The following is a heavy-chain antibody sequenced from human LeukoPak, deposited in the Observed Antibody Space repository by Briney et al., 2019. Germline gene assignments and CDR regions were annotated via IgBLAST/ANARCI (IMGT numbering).Heavy chain of an antibody. CDR1: GGSISSGGYY. D-gene: IGHD1-26*01. J-gene: IGHJ4*02. Sequence: SQTLSLTCTVSGGSISSGGYYWSWIRQHPGKGLEWIGYIYYSGSTYYNPSLKSRVTISVDTSKNQFSLKLSSVTAADTAVYYCAKDRIVGATTFDFDYWGQGTLVTVSS. CDR3: AKDRIVGATTFDFDY. V-gene: IGHV4-31*03. CDR2: IYYSGST.